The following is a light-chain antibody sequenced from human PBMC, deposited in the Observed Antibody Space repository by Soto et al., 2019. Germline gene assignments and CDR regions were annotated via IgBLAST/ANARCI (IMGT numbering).Light chain of an antibody. CDR3: MQVLHIPLA. Sequence: DIVMTQSPLSLPVIPGEPASISCRSSQNLLFSNGYNYVDWYLQKPGQSPQLLIYLGSHRASGVPDRFSGSGSGTDFTLKISRVEAEDVGVYYSMQVLHIPLAFGGGTKVEIK. V-gene: IGKV2-28*01. CDR2: LGS. J-gene: IGKJ4*01. CDR1: QNLLFSNGYNY.